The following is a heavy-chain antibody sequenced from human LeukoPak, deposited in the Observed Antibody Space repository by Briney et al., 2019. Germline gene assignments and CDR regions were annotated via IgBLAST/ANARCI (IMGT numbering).Heavy chain of an antibody. D-gene: IGHD3-10*01. CDR2: IKSKTDGGTT. CDR1: GFTFSDAW. V-gene: IGHV3-15*01. Sequence: GGSLRLSCAASGFTFSDAWMSWVRQAPGKGLEWVGRIKSKTDGGTTDYAAPVKGRFTISRDDSKNTLYLQMNSLKTEDTAVYYCTTRDGSFSIFDYWGQGTLVTVSS. CDR3: TTRDGSFSIFDY. J-gene: IGHJ4*02.